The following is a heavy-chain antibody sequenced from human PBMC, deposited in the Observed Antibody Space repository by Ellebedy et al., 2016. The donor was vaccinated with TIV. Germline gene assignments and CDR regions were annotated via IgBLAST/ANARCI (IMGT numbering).Heavy chain of an antibody. CDR2: FDPEDGET. J-gene: IGHJ4*02. CDR1: GYTLTELS. D-gene: IGHD6-19*01. V-gene: IGHV1-24*01. CDR3: ATGWLGRSDY. Sequence: ASVKVSXXVSGYTLTELSMHWVRQAPGKGLEWMGGFDPEDGETIYAQKFQGRVTMTEDTSTDTAYMELSSLRSEDTAVYYCATGWLGRSDYWGQGTLVTVSS.